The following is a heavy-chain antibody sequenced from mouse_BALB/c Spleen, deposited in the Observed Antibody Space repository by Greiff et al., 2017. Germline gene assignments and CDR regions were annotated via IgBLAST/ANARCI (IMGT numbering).Heavy chain of an antibody. D-gene: IGHD2-1*01. Sequence: QVQLKESGAELVKPGASVKLSCKTSGYTFTSYWIQWVKQRPGQGLGWIGEIFPGTGTTYYNEKFKGKATLTIDTSSSTAYMQLSSLTSEDSAVYFCARSSYGNYWYFDVWGAGTTVTVSS. CDR1: GYTFTSYW. CDR3: ARSSYGNYWYFDV. CDR2: IFPGTGTT. J-gene: IGHJ1*01. V-gene: IGHV1S132*01.